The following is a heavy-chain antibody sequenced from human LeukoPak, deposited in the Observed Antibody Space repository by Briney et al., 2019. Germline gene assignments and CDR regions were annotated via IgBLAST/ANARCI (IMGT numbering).Heavy chain of an antibody. Sequence: GGSLRLSCAASGFSLAGNAMSWVRQGPGKGLEWVSSISNGGIRKYSESVRGRFSISRDESTNTLYLQMNSLRAEDTAVYYCARDRGVIVVVPAAYRPGGMDVWGKGTTVTVSS. V-gene: IGHV3-23*01. CDR3: ARDRGVIVVVPAAYRPGGMDV. J-gene: IGHJ6*04. D-gene: IGHD2-2*01. CDR2: ISNGGIR. CDR1: GFSLAGNA.